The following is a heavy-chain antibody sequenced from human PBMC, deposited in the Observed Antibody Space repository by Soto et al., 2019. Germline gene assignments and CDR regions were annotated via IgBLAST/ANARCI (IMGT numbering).Heavy chain of an antibody. CDR2: ISSSGTYV. CDR1: GFTFSGYS. CDR3: ARFNPSSTYAIDY. V-gene: IGHV3-21*01. Sequence: GGSLRLCFAASGFTFSGYSMVWVRQATGKWLEWLSSISSSGTYVYYAYSVKGRFTISRDNANNSLYLQMNSLRAEDTAVYHSARFNPSSTYAIDYWRQGTLVTVSS. J-gene: IGHJ4*02. D-gene: IGHD2-2*01.